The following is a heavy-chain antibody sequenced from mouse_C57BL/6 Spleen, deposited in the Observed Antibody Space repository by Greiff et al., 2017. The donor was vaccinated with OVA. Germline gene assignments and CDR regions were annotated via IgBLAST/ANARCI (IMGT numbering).Heavy chain of an antibody. J-gene: IGHJ3*01. Sequence: VQLQESGAELVRPGASVKLSCTASGFTFTGDYMHWVKQRPEQGLEWIGWIDPENGDTDYASKFQGKATITADTSSNTAYLQLSSLTSEDTAVYYCTDYSNYWFAYWGQGTLVTVSA. CDR2: IDPENGDT. V-gene: IGHV14-4*01. D-gene: IGHD2-5*01. CDR3: TDYSNYWFAY. CDR1: GFTFTGDY.